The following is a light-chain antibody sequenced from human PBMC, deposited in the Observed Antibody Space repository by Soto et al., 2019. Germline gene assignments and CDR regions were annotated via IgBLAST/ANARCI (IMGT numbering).Light chain of an antibody. CDR2: WTS. CDR1: QNILHTSNAKNY. Sequence: DIVMTQSPDSLAVSLGERATINCKSSQNILHTSNAKNYLAWYQQKPGQPPKVLIYWTSTRYSGVPDRFSGSWSGTDFTLTISNLQAEDVAVYDCQQYYRTPWTFGQGTKVEIK. V-gene: IGKV4-1*01. J-gene: IGKJ1*01. CDR3: QQYYRTPWT.